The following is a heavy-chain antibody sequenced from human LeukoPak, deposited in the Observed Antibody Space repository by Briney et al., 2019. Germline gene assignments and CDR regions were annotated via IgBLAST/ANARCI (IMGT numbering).Heavy chain of an antibody. CDR3: ARHAKAYGSSCDY. J-gene: IGHJ4*02. CDR1: GYSFTTYW. CDR2: IDPSDSYT. Sequence: GASLKISCKGSGYSFTTYWISWVRQMPGKGLEWMGRIDPSDSYTNYSPSFQGHVTISADKSFSTAYLQWTSLKASDTAMYYCARHAKAYGSSCDYWGQGTLVTVSS. V-gene: IGHV5-10-1*01. D-gene: IGHD6-13*01.